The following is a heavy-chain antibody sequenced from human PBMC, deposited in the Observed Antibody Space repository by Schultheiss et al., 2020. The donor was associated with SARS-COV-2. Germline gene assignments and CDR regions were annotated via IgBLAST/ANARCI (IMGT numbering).Heavy chain of an antibody. V-gene: IGHV4-59*01. CDR3: ARAKRGYSGYDMYYFDY. CDR2: RHFSGSP. CDR1: GGSISSYY. Sequence: SETLSLTCTVSGGSISSYYWNWIRQPPGKGLERIGCRHFSGSPKYNPSLESRVTISGDTSKNQFSLKLSSVTAADTAVYYCARAKRGYSGYDMYYFDYWGQGTLVTVSS. D-gene: IGHD5-12*01. J-gene: IGHJ4*02.